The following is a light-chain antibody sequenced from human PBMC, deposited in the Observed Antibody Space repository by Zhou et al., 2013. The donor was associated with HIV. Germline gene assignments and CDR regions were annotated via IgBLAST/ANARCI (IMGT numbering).Light chain of an antibody. CDR2: AAS. Sequence: DIQMTQSPSSLSASVGASVTITCRASQSIGNWLAWYQQTPGKAPNLLIYAASTLQSGVPSRFSGSGSGTEFTLTISSLQPEDFGDYYCQHHSSYTFGGGTKVEIK. CDR1: QSIGNW. CDR3: QHHSSYT. J-gene: IGKJ4*01. V-gene: IGKV1-9*01.